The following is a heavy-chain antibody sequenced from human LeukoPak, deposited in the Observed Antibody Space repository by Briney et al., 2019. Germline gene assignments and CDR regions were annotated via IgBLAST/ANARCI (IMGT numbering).Heavy chain of an antibody. J-gene: IGHJ3*02. CDR2: IADDETNK. V-gene: IGHV3-30-3*01. CDR1: GFTFTNYN. D-gene: IGHD2-2*01. Sequence: GGSLSLSCAASGFTFTNYNMHCVRQAPGKGLEWVAVIADDETNKFYADSVKGRFTISRDSSLNTLYLQMDSLRDEDTAVYYCAKEFCSSTSCHWAFDIWGQGTMVTVSS. CDR3: AKEFCSSTSCHWAFDI.